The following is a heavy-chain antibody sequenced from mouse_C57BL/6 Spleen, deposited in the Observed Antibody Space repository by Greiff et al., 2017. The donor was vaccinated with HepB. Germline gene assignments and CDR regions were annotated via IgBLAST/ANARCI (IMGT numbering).Heavy chain of an antibody. CDR3: ARRGLFTTVVAGYFDV. J-gene: IGHJ1*03. Sequence: QVQLQQPGAELVKPGASVKLSCKASGYTFTSYWMHWVKQRPGQGLEWIGMIHPNSGSTNYNEKFKSKATLTVDKSSSTAYMQLSSLTSEDSAVYYCARRGLFTTVVAGYFDVWGTGTTVTVSS. CDR1: GYTFTSYW. V-gene: IGHV1-64*01. D-gene: IGHD1-1*01. CDR2: IHPNSGST.